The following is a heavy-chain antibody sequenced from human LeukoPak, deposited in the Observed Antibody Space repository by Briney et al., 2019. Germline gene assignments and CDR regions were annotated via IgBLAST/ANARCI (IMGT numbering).Heavy chain of an antibody. Sequence: ASVKVSCKVSGYTFTELSMHWVRQAPGKGLEWMGGFDPEDGETIYAQKFQGRVTMTEDTSTDTAYMGLSSLRSEDTAVYYCATDLANYYDSSGYLPWGQGTLVTVSS. CDR1: GYTFTELS. D-gene: IGHD3-22*01. J-gene: IGHJ5*02. V-gene: IGHV1-24*01. CDR3: ATDLANYYDSSGYLP. CDR2: FDPEDGET.